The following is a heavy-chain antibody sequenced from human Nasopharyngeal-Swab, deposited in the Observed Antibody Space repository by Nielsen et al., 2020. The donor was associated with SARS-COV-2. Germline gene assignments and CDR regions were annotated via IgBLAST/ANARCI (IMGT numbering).Heavy chain of an antibody. CDR2: IYYSGIT. Sequence: SETLSLTCTVSGGSISSSSYYWGWIRQPPGKGLEWIGSIYYSGITSYNPSLKSRVTISVDTSKSQFSLKLSSVTAADTAVYYCARDSPLLGGDYEEGWYYYYGMDVWGQGTTVTVSS. CDR3: ARDSPLLGGDYEEGWYYYYGMDV. J-gene: IGHJ6*02. V-gene: IGHV4-39*07. D-gene: IGHD4-17*01. CDR1: GGSISSSSYY.